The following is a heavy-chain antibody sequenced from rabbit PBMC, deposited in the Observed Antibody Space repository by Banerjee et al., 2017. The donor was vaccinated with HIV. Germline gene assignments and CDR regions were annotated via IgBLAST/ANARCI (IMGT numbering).Heavy chain of an antibody. Sequence: QEQLVESGGDLVKPEGSLTLTCTASGFSFSSNYWLRWVRQAPGKGLEWIACIYAGGSGSTYYASWAKGRFTISKTSSTTVTLQMTSLTAADTATYFCARDDIGYAGYGYDLWGQGTLVTVS. D-gene: IGHD6-1*01. J-gene: IGHJ3*01. CDR1: GFSFSSNYW. V-gene: IGHV1S45*01. CDR2: IYAGGSGST. CDR3: ARDDIGYAGYGYDL.